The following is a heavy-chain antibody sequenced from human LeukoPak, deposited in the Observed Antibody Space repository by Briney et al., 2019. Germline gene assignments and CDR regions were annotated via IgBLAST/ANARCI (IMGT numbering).Heavy chain of an antibody. V-gene: IGHV3-7*01. CDR2: IKQDGSEK. Sequence: GGSLRLSCAASGFTFSSYWMSWVRQAPGKGLEWVANIKQDGSEKYYVDSVKGRFTISRDNAKNSLYLQMDSLRAEDTAVYYCARAVGSSSSSGVYWGQGTLVTVS. D-gene: IGHD6-6*01. CDR3: ARAVGSSSSSGVY. CDR1: GFTFSSYW. J-gene: IGHJ4*02.